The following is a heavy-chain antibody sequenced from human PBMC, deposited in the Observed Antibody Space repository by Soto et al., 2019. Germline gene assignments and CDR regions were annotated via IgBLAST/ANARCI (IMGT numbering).Heavy chain of an antibody. CDR1: GGSFSGYY. Sequence: SETLSLTCAVYGGSFSGYYWSWIRQPPGKGLEWIGEINHSGSTNYNPSLKSRVTISVDTSKNQFSLKLSSVTAADTAVYYCARDLPHAGWFDPWGQGTLVTVSS. J-gene: IGHJ5*02. CDR2: INHSGST. D-gene: IGHD2-8*01. V-gene: IGHV4-34*01. CDR3: ARDLPHAGWFDP.